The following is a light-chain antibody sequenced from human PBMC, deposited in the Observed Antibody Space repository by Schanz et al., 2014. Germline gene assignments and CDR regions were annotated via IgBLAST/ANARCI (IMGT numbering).Light chain of an antibody. CDR1: QSVRSNY. V-gene: IGKV3D-20*02. J-gene: IGKJ4*01. Sequence: EIVLTQSPGTLSLSPGERATLSCRASQSVRSNYLAWYQQKPGQAPRLLIYDASNRATGVSARFSGSGSGTDFTLTISSLEPEDFAVYYCQQRSDWLLTFGGGTKVEIK. CDR2: DAS. CDR3: QQRSDWLLT.